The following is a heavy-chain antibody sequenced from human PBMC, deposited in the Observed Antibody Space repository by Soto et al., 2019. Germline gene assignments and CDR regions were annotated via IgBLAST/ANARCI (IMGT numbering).Heavy chain of an antibody. Sequence: SVKVSCKASGGTFSSYAISWVRQAPGQGLEWMGGIIPIFGTANYAQKFQGRVTITADKSTSTAYMELSSLRAEDTAVYHCAKVDGNISERGYYFDSWGQGTVVTVSS. D-gene: IGHD5-12*01. CDR2: IIPIFGTA. J-gene: IGHJ4*02. CDR1: GGTFSSYA. CDR3: AKVDGNISERGYYFDS. V-gene: IGHV1-69*06.